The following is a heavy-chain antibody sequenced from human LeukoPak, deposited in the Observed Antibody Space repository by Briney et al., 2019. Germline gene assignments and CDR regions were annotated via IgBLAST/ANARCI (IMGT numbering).Heavy chain of an antibody. CDR2: INHSGST. Sequence: PSETLSLTCAVYGGSFSGYYWSWIRQPPGKGLEWIGEINHSGSTNYNPSLKSRVTISVDTSKNQFSLKLSSVTAADTAVYYCASGAIYCSGGSCYSAAVDYWGQGTLVTVSS. J-gene: IGHJ4*02. D-gene: IGHD2-15*01. V-gene: IGHV4-34*01. CDR3: ASGAIYCSGGSCYSAAVDY. CDR1: GGSFSGYY.